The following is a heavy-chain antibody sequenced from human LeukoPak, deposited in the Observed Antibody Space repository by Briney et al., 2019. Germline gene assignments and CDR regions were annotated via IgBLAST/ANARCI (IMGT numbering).Heavy chain of an antibody. CDR3: ARDLGYSSGWYSTSPGGY. CDR1: GFTFRSYA. J-gene: IGHJ4*02. V-gene: IGHV3-30-3*01. Sequence: PGRSLRLSCAASGFTFRSYAMHWVRQAPGKGLEWVAVISYDESNKFYADSVKGRFTISRDNSKNTLYLQMNSLRAEDTAVYYCARDLGYSSGWYSTSPGGYWGQGTLVTVSS. D-gene: IGHD6-19*01. CDR2: ISYDESNK.